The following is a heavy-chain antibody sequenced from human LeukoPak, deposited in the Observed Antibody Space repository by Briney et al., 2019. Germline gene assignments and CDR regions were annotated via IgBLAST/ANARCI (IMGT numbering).Heavy chain of an antibody. Sequence: PSETLSLTCTVSGGSISSYYWSWIRQPPGKELEWIAYIFYSGSTNYNPSLKSRVTISVDTSKNQFSLKLSSVTAADTAVYYCARGGSSGYDPFDYWGQGTLVTVSS. D-gene: IGHD5-12*01. CDR3: ARGGSSGYDPFDY. J-gene: IGHJ4*02. CDR2: IFYSGST. V-gene: IGHV4-59*01. CDR1: GGSISSYY.